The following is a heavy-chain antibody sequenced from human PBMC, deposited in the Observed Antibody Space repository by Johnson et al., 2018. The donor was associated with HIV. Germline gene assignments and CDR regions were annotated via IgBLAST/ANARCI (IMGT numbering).Heavy chain of an antibody. CDR1: GFTVSSNY. D-gene: IGHD6-13*01. J-gene: IGHJ3*02. CDR3: AKEEGIAAAGGAFDI. CDR2: INWNGGST. V-gene: IGHV3-20*04. Sequence: VQLVESGGGLVQPGGSLRLSCAASGFTVSSNYMSWVRQAPGKGLEWVSGINWNGGSTGYADSVKGRFTISRDNAKNSLYLQMNSLRAEDTAVYYCAKEEGIAAAGGAFDIWGQGTMVTVSS.